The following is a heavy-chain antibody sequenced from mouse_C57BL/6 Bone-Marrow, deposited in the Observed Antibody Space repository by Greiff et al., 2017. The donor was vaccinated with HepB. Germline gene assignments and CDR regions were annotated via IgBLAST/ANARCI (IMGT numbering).Heavy chain of an antibody. V-gene: IGHV5-4*01. CDR1: GFTFSSYA. Sequence: EVQGVESGGGLVKPGGSLKLSCAASGFTFSSYAMSWVRQTPEKRLEWVATISDGGRYTYYPDNVKGRFTISRDNAKNNLYLQMSHLKSEDTAMYYCARDGRWLLRFAYWGQGTLVTVSA. CDR2: ISDGGRYT. D-gene: IGHD2-3*01. J-gene: IGHJ3*01. CDR3: ARDGRWLLRFAY.